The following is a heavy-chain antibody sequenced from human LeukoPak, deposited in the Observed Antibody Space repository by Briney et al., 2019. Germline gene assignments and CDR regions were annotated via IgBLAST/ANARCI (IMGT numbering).Heavy chain of an antibody. CDR1: GGSISSYY. CDR2: IYYSGST. Sequence: PSETLSLTCTVSGGSISSYYWSWIRQPPGKGLEWIGYIYYSGSTNYNPSLKSRVTVSVDTSKNQFSLKLSSVTAADTAVYYCARVPTFGARPYYFDYWGQGTLVTVSS. CDR3: ARVPTFGARPYYFDY. D-gene: IGHD3-3*01. J-gene: IGHJ4*02. V-gene: IGHV4-59*01.